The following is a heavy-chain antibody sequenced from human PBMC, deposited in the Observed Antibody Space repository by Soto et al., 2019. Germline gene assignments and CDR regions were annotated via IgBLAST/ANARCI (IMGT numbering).Heavy chain of an antibody. Sequence: GALRLSCAAAGFTFSSFAMHWVRQAPGKGLKYVAAISNNGGNTYYANSVKGRFTISRDNARNSLYLQMNSLRAEDTALYYCAKGQGNWNDGDGFDIWGQGTTVTVSS. V-gene: IGHV3-64*01. J-gene: IGHJ3*02. CDR3: AKGQGNWNDGDGFDI. CDR1: GFTFSSFA. CDR2: ISNNGGNT. D-gene: IGHD1-1*01.